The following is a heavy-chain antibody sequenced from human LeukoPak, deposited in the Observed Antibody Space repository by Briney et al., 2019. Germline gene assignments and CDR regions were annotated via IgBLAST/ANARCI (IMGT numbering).Heavy chain of an antibody. CDR1: GDSIRSYY. CDR3: ARDVAYGDYDDPHYYFDY. V-gene: IGHV4-59*01. Sequence: PSETLSLTYSVSGDSIRSYYWSWIRQPPGKGLEWIGHIFYSGSTNYNPSLKSRVTISVDTSQNQFSLKLSSVTAADTAVYYCARDVAYGDYDDPHYYFDYWGQGTLVTVSS. J-gene: IGHJ4*02. CDR2: IFYSGST. D-gene: IGHD4-17*01.